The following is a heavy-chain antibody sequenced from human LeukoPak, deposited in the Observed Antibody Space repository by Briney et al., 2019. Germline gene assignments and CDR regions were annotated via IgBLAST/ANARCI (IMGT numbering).Heavy chain of an antibody. J-gene: IGHJ4*02. D-gene: IGHD6-19*01. CDR3: ARGLGYSGGWNPYY. V-gene: IGHV4-34*01. CDR2: INHSGST. Sequence: SETLSLTCAVYGGSFSGYYWSWIRQPPGKGLEWIGEINHSGSTNYNPSLKGRVTISVDTSKNQFSLKLSSVTAADTAVYYCARGLGYSGGWNPYYWGQGTLVTVSS. CDR1: GGSFSGYY.